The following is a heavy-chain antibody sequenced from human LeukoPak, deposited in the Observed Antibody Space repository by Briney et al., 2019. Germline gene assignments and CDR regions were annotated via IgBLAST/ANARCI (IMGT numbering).Heavy chain of an antibody. V-gene: IGHV3-23*01. CDR1: GFTLSSYA. Sequence: GGSLRLSCAASGFTLSSYAMSWVRQAPGKGLEWVSIVSGNGGSTYYADSVKGRFTISTDNSRNTLSLQMNSLRAEDTALYYCAQGYDFWSGSEYFQHWGRGTLVTVSS. D-gene: IGHD3-3*01. CDR3: AQGYDFWSGSEYFQH. J-gene: IGHJ1*01. CDR2: VSGNGGST.